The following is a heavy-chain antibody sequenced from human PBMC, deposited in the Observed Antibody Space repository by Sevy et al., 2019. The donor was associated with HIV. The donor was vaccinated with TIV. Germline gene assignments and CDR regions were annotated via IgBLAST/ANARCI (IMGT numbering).Heavy chain of an antibody. J-gene: IGHJ6*02. CDR3: SSEPASASGTFGGVIVPNYYGMDV. D-gene: IGHD3-16*02. CDR1: GVSISSGDYY. V-gene: IGHV4-30-4*01. Sequence: SETLSLTCTVSGVSISSGDYYWSWIRQPPGKGLEWIGYIYYSGSTYYNPSLKSRVTISVDTSKNQFSLKLGSVSAADTAVYYCSSEPASASGTFGGVIVPNYYGMDVWGQGITVTVSS. CDR2: IYYSGST.